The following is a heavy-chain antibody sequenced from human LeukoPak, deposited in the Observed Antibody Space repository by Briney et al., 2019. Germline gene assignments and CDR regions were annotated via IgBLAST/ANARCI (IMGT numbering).Heavy chain of an antibody. Sequence: GESLKISCKGPGYSFTSYWISWVRQMPGKALEWMGRIDPSDSYTNYSPSFQGHVTISADKSLSTAYLQWSSLEASDTAMYYCARHGSSAGPFHYWGQGTLVTVSS. CDR2: IDPSDSYT. V-gene: IGHV5-10-1*01. D-gene: IGHD6-13*01. CDR3: ARHGSSAGPFHY. J-gene: IGHJ4*02. CDR1: GYSFTSYW.